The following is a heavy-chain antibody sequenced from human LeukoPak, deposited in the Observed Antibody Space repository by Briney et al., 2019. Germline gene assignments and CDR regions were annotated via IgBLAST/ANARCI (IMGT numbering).Heavy chain of an antibody. CDR2: ISDSSSLT. J-gene: IGHJ6*02. D-gene: IGHD3-10*01. V-gene: IGHV3-48*02. CDR1: GFTFSSFG. Sequence: GESLKISCAASGFTFSSFGMNWVHQAPGKGLEWVSYISDSSSLTYYADSVKGRFTISRDNAKNSLSLQLNSLRDEDTAVYFCAKVIRGGYGMDVWGLGTTVTVSS. CDR3: AKVIRGGYGMDV.